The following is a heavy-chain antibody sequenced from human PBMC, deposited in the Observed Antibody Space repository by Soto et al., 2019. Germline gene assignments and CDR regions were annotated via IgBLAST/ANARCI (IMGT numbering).Heavy chain of an antibody. J-gene: IGHJ6*02. D-gene: IGHD6-6*01. V-gene: IGHV3-33*01. CDR2: IWGDGGNT. CDR3: ARYQCFVGIAARPECYYYGMDV. CDR1: GFTFSSYA. Sequence: PGGSLRLSCAASGFTFSSYAMSWVRQAPGKGLKWVAAIWGDGGNTYYADSVKGRFTISRDNSKNTLYLLMNSLRAEDTAVYYCARYQCFVGIAARPECYYYGMDVWGQGTTVTVSS.